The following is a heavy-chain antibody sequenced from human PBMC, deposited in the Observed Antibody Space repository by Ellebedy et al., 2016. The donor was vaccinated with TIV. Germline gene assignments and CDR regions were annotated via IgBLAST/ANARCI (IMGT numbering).Heavy chain of an antibody. D-gene: IGHD1-26*01. CDR1: GYTFSRYD. J-gene: IGHJ4*02. CDR2: IVPTFGTA. CDR3: ARGGGSYHDYYFDY. Sequence: AASVKVSCKASGYTFSRYDINWVRQATGQGLEWMGGIVPTFGTADYAQRIQGRVTITADESTSTAYMELSSLRSEDTAMYYCARGGGSYHDYYFDYWGQGTLVTVSS. V-gene: IGHV1-69*13.